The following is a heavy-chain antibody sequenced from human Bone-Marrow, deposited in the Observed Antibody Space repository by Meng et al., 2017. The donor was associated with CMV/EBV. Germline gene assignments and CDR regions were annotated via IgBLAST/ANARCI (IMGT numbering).Heavy chain of an antibody. CDR2: IAYDGAKA. CDR3: AKGPSRYSAFVFLDH. Sequence: GESLKISCAASGFTFSSYSMNWVRQAPGKGLEWVAFIAYDGAKALYADSMKGRCTISRDNSKSTLYLQINSLRPDETAVYYCAKGPSRYSAFVFLDHWGQGTLVTVSS. D-gene: IGHD2-15*01. V-gene: IGHV3-30*02. J-gene: IGHJ4*02. CDR1: GFTFSSYS.